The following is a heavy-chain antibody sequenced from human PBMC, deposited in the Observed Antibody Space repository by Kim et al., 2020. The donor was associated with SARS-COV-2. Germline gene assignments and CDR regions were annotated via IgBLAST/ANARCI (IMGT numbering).Heavy chain of an antibody. CDR1: GVTFSNYA. Sequence: SVKVSCKASGVTFSNYAISWVRQAPGQGLEWMGRIIPILGIAKYAQKFQGRVTITADISTRTAYMDLSSLRSEDTATYYCAKDSYYYYDTTEAFDMWGQGTMVTVSS. CDR2: IIPILGIA. D-gene: IGHD3-22*01. V-gene: IGHV1-69*04. CDR3: AKDSYYYYDTTEAFDM. J-gene: IGHJ3*02.